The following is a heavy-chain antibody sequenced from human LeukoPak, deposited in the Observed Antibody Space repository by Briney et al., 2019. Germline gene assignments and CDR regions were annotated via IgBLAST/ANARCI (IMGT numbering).Heavy chain of an antibody. CDR1: GGTFSSYA. CDR3: VNVLRYFYWFPPRPNWFDP. J-gene: IGHJ5*02. CDR2: IIPILGIA. Sequence: SVKVSCKASGGTFSSYAISWVRQAPGQGLEWMGRIIPILGIANYAQKFQGRVTITADKSTSTAYMELSSLRSEDTAVYYCVNVLRYFYWFPPRPNWFDPWGQGTLVTVSS. D-gene: IGHD3-9*01. V-gene: IGHV1-69*04.